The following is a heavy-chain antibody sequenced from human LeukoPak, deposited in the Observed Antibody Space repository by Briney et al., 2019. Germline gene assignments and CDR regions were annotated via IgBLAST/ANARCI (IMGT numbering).Heavy chain of an antibody. CDR3: AREVGITIFGVSYYGMDV. D-gene: IGHD3-3*01. J-gene: IGHJ6*02. CDR2: IYYSGST. CDR1: GGSASSGSYY. V-gene: IGHV4-61*01. Sequence: SETLSLTCTVSGGSASSGSYYWSWIRQPPGKGLEWIGYIYYSGSTNYNPSLKSRVTISVDTSKNQFSLKLSSVTAADTAVYYCAREVGITIFGVSYYGMDVWGQGTTVTVSS.